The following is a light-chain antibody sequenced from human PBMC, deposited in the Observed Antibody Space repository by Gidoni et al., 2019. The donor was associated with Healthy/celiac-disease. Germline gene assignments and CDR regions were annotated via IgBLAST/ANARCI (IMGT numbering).Light chain of an antibody. V-gene: IGKV3-20*01. Sequence: EIVLTQSPGTLSLSPGERATLSCRASQSVSSSYLAWYQQKPGQAPRLLIYGASSRATGIPDRFSGSGSGTDFTLTTSRLEPEDFAVYYCQQYGSSFWTFGQXTKVEIK. CDR3: QQYGSSFWT. CDR2: GAS. J-gene: IGKJ1*01. CDR1: QSVSSSY.